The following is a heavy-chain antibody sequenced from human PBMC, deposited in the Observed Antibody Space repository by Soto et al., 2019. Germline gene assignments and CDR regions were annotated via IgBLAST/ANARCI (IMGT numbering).Heavy chain of an antibody. J-gene: IGHJ4*02. CDR3: AHSPPHSPAMVRGVILDY. D-gene: IGHD3-10*01. CDR1: GFSLSTSGVG. CDR2: IYWDDDK. V-gene: IGHV2-5*02. Sequence: SGPTLVNPTQTLTLTCTFSGFSLSTSGVGVGWVRQPPGKALEWLALIYWDDDKRYSPSLKSRLTITKDTSKNQVVLTMTNMDPVDTATYSCAHSPPHSPAMVRGVILDYWGQGTLVTVSS.